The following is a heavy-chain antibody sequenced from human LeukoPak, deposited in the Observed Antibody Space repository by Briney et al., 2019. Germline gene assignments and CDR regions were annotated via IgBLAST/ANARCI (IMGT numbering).Heavy chain of an antibody. CDR1: GYSFSSHA. D-gene: IGHD5-18*01. CDR3: ASGVVDTGSFDY. CDR2: INTNTGNP. J-gene: IGHJ4*02. V-gene: IGHV7-4-1*02. Sequence: GASVKVSCKTSGYSFSSHAISWVRQAPGQGPEWMGWINTNTGNPTYAQGFTGRFVFSLDTSVSTAYLQISSLKAEDTAVYYCASGVVDTGSFDYWGQGTLVTVSS.